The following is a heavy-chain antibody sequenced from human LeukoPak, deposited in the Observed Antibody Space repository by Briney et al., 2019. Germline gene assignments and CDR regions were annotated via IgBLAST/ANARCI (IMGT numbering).Heavy chain of an antibody. D-gene: IGHD6-13*01. Sequence: GGSLRLSCAASGFTFSRYWMTWVRQAPGKGLEWVAVIWYDGSNKYYADSVKGRFTISRDNSKNTLYLQMNSLRAEDTAVYYCARDGSSSFDYWGQGTLVTVSS. V-gene: IGHV3-33*08. CDR1: GFTFSRYW. CDR3: ARDGSSSFDY. J-gene: IGHJ4*02. CDR2: IWYDGSNK.